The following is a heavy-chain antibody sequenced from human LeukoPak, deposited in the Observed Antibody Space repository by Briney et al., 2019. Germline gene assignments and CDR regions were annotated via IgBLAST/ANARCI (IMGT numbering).Heavy chain of an antibody. CDR2: IGGHET. CDR1: GFTFSTNA. Sequence: GGSLRLSCTTSGFTFSTNAMSWVRQAPGKGLEWVSTIGGHETFYADSVKGRFTISRDSSKNTVYLHMSSLRVEDTAVYYCAKDWIQFNRVYDCFDSWGQGTLVTVSS. V-gene: IGHV3-23*01. D-gene: IGHD3-16*01. CDR3: AKDWIQFNRVYDCFDS. J-gene: IGHJ4*02.